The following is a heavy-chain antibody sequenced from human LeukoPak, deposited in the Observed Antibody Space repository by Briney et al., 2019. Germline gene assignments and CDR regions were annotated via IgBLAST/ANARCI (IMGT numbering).Heavy chain of an antibody. D-gene: IGHD5-24*01. Sequence: ASVKVSCKASGYTFTSYGISWVRQAPGQGLEWMGWISAYNGNINYAQKLQGRVTMTTDTYTSTAYMELRSLRSDDTAVYYCARGDVEMATIPTGYWGQGTLVTVSS. V-gene: IGHV1-18*01. CDR2: ISAYNGNI. CDR1: GYTFTSYG. J-gene: IGHJ4*02. CDR3: ARGDVEMATIPTGY.